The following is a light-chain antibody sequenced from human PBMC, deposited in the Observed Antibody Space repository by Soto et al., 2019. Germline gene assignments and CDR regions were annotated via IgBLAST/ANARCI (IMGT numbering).Light chain of an antibody. CDR3: QQRSNWPIT. Sequence: EIVMTQSPATLSVSPGERATLSCRASHSVSSNLAWYQQKPGQTPRLLIYDGSNRATGIPARFSGSGSGTDHTLTISSLEPEDSAVYYCQQRSNWPITFGQGTRLEIK. CDR2: DGS. J-gene: IGKJ5*01. CDR1: HSVSSN. V-gene: IGKV3-11*01.